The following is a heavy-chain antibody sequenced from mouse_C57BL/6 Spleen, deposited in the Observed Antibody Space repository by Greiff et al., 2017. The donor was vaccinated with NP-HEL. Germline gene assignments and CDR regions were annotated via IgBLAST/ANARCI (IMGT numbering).Heavy chain of an antibody. Sequence: DVQLVESGGGLVQPKGSLKLSCAASGFSFNTYAMNWVRQAPGKGLEWVARIRSKSNNYATYYADSVKDRFTISRDDSESMLYLQMNNLKTEDTAMYYCVRGQPYFDYWGQGTTLTVSS. CDR1: GFSFNTYA. J-gene: IGHJ2*01. D-gene: IGHD6-1*01. V-gene: IGHV10-1*01. CDR2: IRSKSNNYAT. CDR3: VRGQPYFDY.